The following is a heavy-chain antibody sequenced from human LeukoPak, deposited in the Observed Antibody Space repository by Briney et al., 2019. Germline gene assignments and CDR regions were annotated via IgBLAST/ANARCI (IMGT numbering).Heavy chain of an antibody. J-gene: IGHJ4*02. Sequence: GGSLRLSCAASGFTFSSYAMSWVRQAPGKGLEWVSAISGSGGSTYYADSVKGRFTISRDNSKNSLYLQMHSLRAEDTAVYYCARDSQAVGTDFDYWGQGTLVTVSS. CDR2: ISGSGGST. D-gene: IGHD6-13*01. CDR3: ARDSQAVGTDFDY. V-gene: IGHV3-23*01. CDR1: GFTFSSYA.